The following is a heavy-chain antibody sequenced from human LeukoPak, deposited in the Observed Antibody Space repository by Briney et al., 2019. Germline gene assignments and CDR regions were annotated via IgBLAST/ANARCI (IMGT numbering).Heavy chain of an antibody. Sequence: ASVKVSCKASGYTFTGYYMHWVRQAPGQGLERMGWINPNSGGTNYAQKFQGRVTMTRDTSISTAYMELSRLRSDDTAVYYCARDQFGAVAAYNWFDPWGQGTLVTVSS. V-gene: IGHV1-2*02. CDR1: GYTFTGYY. D-gene: IGHD6-19*01. J-gene: IGHJ5*02. CDR3: ARDQFGAVAAYNWFDP. CDR2: INPNSGGT.